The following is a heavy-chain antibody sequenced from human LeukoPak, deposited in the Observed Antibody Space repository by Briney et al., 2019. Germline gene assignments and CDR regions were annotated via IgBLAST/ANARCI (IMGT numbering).Heavy chain of an antibody. V-gene: IGHV3-72*01. J-gene: IGHJ3*02. CDR1: GFTLSDHY. Sequence: GGSLRLSCAASGFTLSDHYMDWVRQAPGKGLEWVGRTRNKANRYTTEYAASVEGRFTISRDDSKNSLYLQINSLKTEDTAVYYCTRGGRYLPLDIWGQGTMVTVSS. CDR2: TRNKANRYTT. D-gene: IGHD3-10*01. CDR3: TRGGRYLPLDI.